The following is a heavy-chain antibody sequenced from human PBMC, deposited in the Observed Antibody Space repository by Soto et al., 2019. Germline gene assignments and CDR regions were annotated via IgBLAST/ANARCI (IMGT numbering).Heavy chain of an antibody. CDR1: GFTFSSYG. D-gene: IGHD3-10*01. J-gene: IGHJ4*02. V-gene: IGHV3-30*18. CDR2: ISYDGSNK. CDR3: AKWGSYYYGSIDY. Sequence: QVQLVESGGGVVQPGRSLRLSCAASGFTFSSYGMHWVRQAPGKGLEWVAVISYDGSNKYYADSVKGRFTIPRDNSKNTLYLQMNSLRAEDTAVYYCAKWGSYYYGSIDYWGQGTLVTVSS.